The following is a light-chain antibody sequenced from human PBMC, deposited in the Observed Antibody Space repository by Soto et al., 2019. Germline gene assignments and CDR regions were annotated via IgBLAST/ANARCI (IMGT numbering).Light chain of an antibody. Sequence: QSALTQPRSASGSPGQSITISCTGTSSDVGGYNYVSWYQQPPAKAPKLMIFDVSKRPSGVPNRFSGSKSGNTASLTISGLRAEDEADYYCCSYVGRNTYVFGTGTKLTVL. J-gene: IGLJ1*01. V-gene: IGLV2-11*01. CDR1: SSDVGGYNY. CDR3: CSYVGRNTYV. CDR2: DVS.